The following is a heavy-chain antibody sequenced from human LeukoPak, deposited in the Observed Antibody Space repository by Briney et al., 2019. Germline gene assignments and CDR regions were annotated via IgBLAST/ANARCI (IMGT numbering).Heavy chain of an antibody. D-gene: IGHD3-10*01. CDR1: GFTFSSYG. V-gene: IGHV3-30*02. CDR3: AKDRDPIYYYMDV. Sequence: GGSLRLSCAASGFTFSSYGMHWVRQAPGKGLEWVAFIRYDGSNKYYADSVKGRFTISRDNSKNTLYLQMNSLRAEDTAVYYCAKDRDPIYYYMDVWGEGATVTVSS. J-gene: IGHJ6*03. CDR2: IRYDGSNK.